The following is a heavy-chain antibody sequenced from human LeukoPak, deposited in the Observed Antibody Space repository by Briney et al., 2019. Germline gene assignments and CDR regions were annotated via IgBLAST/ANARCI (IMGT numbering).Heavy chain of an antibody. V-gene: IGHV3-23*01. CDR1: GFTFGRSA. Sequence: PGGSLGLSCEASGFTFGRSAMTWVRQTPGKGLEWFSSISSSGNTYYADSVKGRFTISRDNSKNLVNLQMNSLRAEDTAIYYCVKGRMSEDGLDFWGQGSLVTVSS. CDR2: ISSSGNT. CDR3: VKGRMSEDGLDF. D-gene: IGHD5-24*01. J-gene: IGHJ4*02.